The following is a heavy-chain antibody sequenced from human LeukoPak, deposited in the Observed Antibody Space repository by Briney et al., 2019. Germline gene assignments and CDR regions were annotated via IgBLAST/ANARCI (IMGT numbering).Heavy chain of an antibody. V-gene: IGHV4-34*01. CDR2: INHSGST. D-gene: IGHD6-13*01. J-gene: IGHJ4*02. Sequence: SETLSLTCAVYGGSFSGYFWSWIRQPPGKGLEWIGEINHSGSTNYNPSLKSRVTISVDTSKNQFSLKLNSVTAADAAVYYCARGRWHPSVRVDHWGQGTLVTVSS. CDR3: ARGRWHPSVRVDH. CDR1: GGSFSGYF.